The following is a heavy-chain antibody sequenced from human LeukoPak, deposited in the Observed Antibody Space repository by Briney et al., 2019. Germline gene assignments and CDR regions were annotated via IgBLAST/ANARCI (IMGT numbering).Heavy chain of an antibody. CDR1: GGTFSSYA. Sequence: SVKVSCKAPGGTFSSYAISWVRQAPGQGLEWMGGIIPIFGTANYAQKFQGRVTITADESTSTAYMELSSLRSEDTAVYYCATVLRVLLTRSELDPWGQGTLVTVSS. J-gene: IGHJ5*02. D-gene: IGHD4-11*01. CDR2: IIPIFGTA. V-gene: IGHV1-69*13. CDR3: ATVLRVLLTRSELDP.